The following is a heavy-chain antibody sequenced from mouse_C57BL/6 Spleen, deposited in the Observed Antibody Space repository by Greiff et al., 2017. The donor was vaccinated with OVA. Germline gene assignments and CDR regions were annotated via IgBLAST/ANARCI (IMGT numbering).Heavy chain of an antibody. V-gene: IGHV1-69*01. D-gene: IGHD1-1*01. CDR2: IDPSDSYT. Sequence: VQLQQPGAELVMPGASVKLSCKASGYTFTSYWMHWVKQRPGQGLEWIGEIDPSDSYTNYNQKFKGKSTLTVDKSSSTAYMQLSSLTSEDSAVYYCARKIFYYGSWYFDVWGTGTTVTVSS. CDR3: ARKIFYYGSWYFDV. J-gene: IGHJ1*03. CDR1: GYTFTSYW.